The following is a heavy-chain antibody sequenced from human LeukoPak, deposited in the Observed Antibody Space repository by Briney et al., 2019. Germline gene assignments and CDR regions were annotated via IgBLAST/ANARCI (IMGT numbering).Heavy chain of an antibody. CDR3: ARSCHGSGNYYNR. Sequence: SQTLSLTCTISGGSISSGDYYWGWIRQHPGKGLEWIGYIHYSGSTYYNPSFKSRLTISVDTSKNQFSLKLSSVTAADTAVYYCARSCHGSGNYYNRWGQGTLVTVSS. V-gene: IGHV4-31*03. CDR2: IHYSGST. D-gene: IGHD3-10*01. CDR1: GGSISSGDYY. J-gene: IGHJ4*02.